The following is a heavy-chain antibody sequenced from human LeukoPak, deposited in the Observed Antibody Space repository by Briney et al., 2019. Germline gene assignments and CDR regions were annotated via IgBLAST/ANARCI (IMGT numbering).Heavy chain of an antibody. CDR3: ARAVDILTGYEWYFDY. CDR2: INPSGGST. D-gene: IGHD3-9*01. CDR1: GYTFTSYY. Sequence: ASVKVSCKASGYTFTSYYMHWVRQAPGQGLEWMGIINPSGGSTSYAQKFQGRVTMTRDTSTSTVYMELSGLRSEDTAVYYCARAVDILTGYEWYFDYWGQGTLVTVSS. V-gene: IGHV1-46*01. J-gene: IGHJ4*02.